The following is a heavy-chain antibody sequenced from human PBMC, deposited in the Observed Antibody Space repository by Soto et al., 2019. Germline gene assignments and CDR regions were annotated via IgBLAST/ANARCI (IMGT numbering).Heavy chain of an antibody. CDR1: GGALSSSCYY. CDR3: ASPKIAFYNWFDP. D-gene: IGHD3-3*02. V-gene: IGHV4-39*01. CDR2: IYYSGST. Sequence: QLQLQESGPGLVKPSETLSLTCTVSGGALSSSCYYWGWIRQPPGKGLEWIGSIYYSGSTYYNPSLKSRVTISVDTSKNQFSLKLSSVTAADTAVYYCASPKIAFYNWFDPWGQGTLVTVSS. J-gene: IGHJ5*02.